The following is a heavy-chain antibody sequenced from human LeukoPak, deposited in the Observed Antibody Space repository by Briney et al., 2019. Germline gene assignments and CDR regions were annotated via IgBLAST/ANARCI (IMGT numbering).Heavy chain of an antibody. Sequence: GASVKVSCKASGGTFSSYAISWVRQAPGQGLEWMGGIIPVFGTTNYAQKFQGRVTITADESTSTAYMELSSLRSEDTAVFYCAADYYESSGFYYVDYWGQGTLVTVS. CDR1: GGTFSSYA. D-gene: IGHD3-22*01. CDR3: AADYYESSGFYYVDY. CDR2: IIPVFGTT. J-gene: IGHJ4*02. V-gene: IGHV1-69*13.